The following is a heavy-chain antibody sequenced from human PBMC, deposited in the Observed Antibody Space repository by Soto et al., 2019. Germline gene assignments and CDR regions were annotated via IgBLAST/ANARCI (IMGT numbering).Heavy chain of an antibody. CDR1: GGSISSSGYY. V-gene: IGHV4-39*01. CDR3: ATSNWFDP. CDR2: IYYSGST. J-gene: IGHJ5*02. Sequence: QMQLQESGPGLVKPSETLSLTCTVSGGSISSSGYYWGWMRKPPGKELEWIGTIYYSGSTYSHPSLKSRVTIAVDTSKNQFSLKLSSVTAADTAVYYCATSNWFDPWGQGTLVTVSS.